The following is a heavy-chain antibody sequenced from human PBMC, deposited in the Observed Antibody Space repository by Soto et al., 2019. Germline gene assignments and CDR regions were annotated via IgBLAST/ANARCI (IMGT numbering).Heavy chain of an antibody. CDR1: GFTFSDYF. Sequence: QVQLVESGGGLVKPGGSLRLSCAASGFTFSDYFMGWIRQSPGKGLEWVSYISDTGSNIYYSDSVKGRFTISSDNDKNSLDLQMNSLRAQDTAVYYCARDGVQYASYFDYWGQGTLVTVSS. CDR2: ISDTGSNI. V-gene: IGHV3-11*01. J-gene: IGHJ4*02. CDR3: ARDGVQYASYFDY. D-gene: IGHD3-10*01.